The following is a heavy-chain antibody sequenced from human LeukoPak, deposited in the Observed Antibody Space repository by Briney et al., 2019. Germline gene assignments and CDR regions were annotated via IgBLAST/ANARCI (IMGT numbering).Heavy chain of an antibody. Sequence: SETLSLTCAVYGGSFSGYYGSWIRQPPGKGLEWIGEINHSGSTNYNPSLKSRVTISVDTSKNQFSLKLSSVTVADTAVYYCARTHYYGSGSYYKYWGQGTLVTVSS. D-gene: IGHD3-10*01. J-gene: IGHJ4*02. CDR2: INHSGST. V-gene: IGHV4-34*01. CDR3: ARTHYYGSGSYYKY. CDR1: GGSFSGYY.